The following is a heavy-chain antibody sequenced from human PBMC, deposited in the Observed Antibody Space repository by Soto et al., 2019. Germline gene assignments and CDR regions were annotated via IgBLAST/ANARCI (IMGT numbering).Heavy chain of an antibody. Sequence: EVHLVESGGGLVQPGGSLRLSCAASGFTFSTYYMHWVRQAPGKGLEWVSRINIDGSFTTYTESVKGRFTIFRDNAKNTLYLQINSLRAEDTAVYYCIKYGADWGQGTLVTVSS. J-gene: IGHJ4*02. CDR1: GFTFSTYY. D-gene: IGHD1-26*01. CDR3: IKYGAD. CDR2: INIDGSFT. V-gene: IGHV3-74*03.